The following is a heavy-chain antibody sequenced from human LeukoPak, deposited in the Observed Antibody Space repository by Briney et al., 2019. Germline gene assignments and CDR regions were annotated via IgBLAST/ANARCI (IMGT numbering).Heavy chain of an antibody. CDR1: GGSFSGYY. CDR2: INVSVRT. CDR3: ARSRSLLYFDWVFISRGGLDY. V-gene: IGHV4-34*01. J-gene: IGHJ4*02. Sequence: QTLSLTCAVYGGSFSGYYWSWLRQPPGKGREWIGEINVSVRTNYNPPLTSRDTISVDTSKNQCSRTLSSVNPADTRWYYYARSRSLLYFDWVFISRGGLDYWGQGTLVSVSS. D-gene: IGHD3-9*01.